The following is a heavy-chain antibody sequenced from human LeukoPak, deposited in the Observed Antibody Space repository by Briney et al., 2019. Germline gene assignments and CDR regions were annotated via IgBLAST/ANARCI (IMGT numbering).Heavy chain of an antibody. V-gene: IGHV1-2*02. CDR3: ARDDLTVVDTAMVLDY. J-gene: IGHJ4*02. CDR2: INPDSGGT. CDR1: GYTFTSYY. D-gene: IGHD5-18*01. Sequence: ASVKVSCKASGYTFTSYYMHWVRQAPGQGLEWMGWINPDSGGTDYAQKFQGRVTMTRDTSISTAYMELRSLRSDDTAVYYCARDDLTVVDTAMVLDYWGQGTLVTVSS.